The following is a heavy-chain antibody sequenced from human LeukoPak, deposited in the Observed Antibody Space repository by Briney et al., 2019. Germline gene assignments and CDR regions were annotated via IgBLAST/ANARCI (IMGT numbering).Heavy chain of an antibody. CDR1: GFTFSDYY. CDR2: ISSSGSTI. D-gene: IGHD2-15*01. J-gene: IGHJ6*03. CDR3: AREYAGSYDYYYYMDV. V-gene: IGHV3-11*04. Sequence: VGSLRLSCAASGFTFSDYYMSWIRQAPGKGLEWVSYISSSGSTIYYADSVKGRFTISRDNAKNSLYLQMNSLRAEDTAVYYCAREYAGSYDYYYYMDVCGKGTTVTVSS.